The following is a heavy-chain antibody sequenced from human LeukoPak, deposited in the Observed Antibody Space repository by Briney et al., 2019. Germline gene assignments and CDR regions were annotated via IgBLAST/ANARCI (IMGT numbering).Heavy chain of an antibody. J-gene: IGHJ6*03. CDR2: IIPMYGTT. Sequence: SVKVSCKASGGTFSNYAVSWVRQAPGQGLEWIGGIIPMYGTTNYAQKFQGRVTITADKSTSTVSMELSSLRSEDTAVYYCARDRWPVTRIQYYYSMDVWGKGTTVTVSS. CDR1: GGTFSNYA. V-gene: IGHV1-69*06. D-gene: IGHD4-17*01. CDR3: ARDRWPVTRIQYYYSMDV.